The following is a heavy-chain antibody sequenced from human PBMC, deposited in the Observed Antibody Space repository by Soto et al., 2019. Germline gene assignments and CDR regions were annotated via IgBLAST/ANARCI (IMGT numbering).Heavy chain of an antibody. V-gene: IGHV1-8*01. CDR3: ARSSGGNFGIIIEGTNWFAT. CDR1: GYTFTSYD. J-gene: IGHJ5*02. CDR2: MNPNSGNT. D-gene: IGHD1-26*01. Sequence: ASVKVSCKASGYTFTSYDINWVRQATGQGLEWMGWMNPNSGNTGYAQKFKGRVTLTRDTSASTVYMEVSSLTSEDTAMYYCARSSGGNFGIIIEGTNWFATWGQGTLVTVSS.